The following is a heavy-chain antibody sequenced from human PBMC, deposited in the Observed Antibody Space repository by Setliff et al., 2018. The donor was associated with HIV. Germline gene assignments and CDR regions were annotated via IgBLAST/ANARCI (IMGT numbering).Heavy chain of an antibody. J-gene: IGHJ6*03. CDR3: ASVTMVRLIGVYHMDV. CDR2: IYYSGST. V-gene: IGHV4-39*07. CDR1: GGSIGTTTYY. D-gene: IGHD3-10*01. Sequence: SETLSLTCAVSGGSIGTTTYYWGWIRQPPGEGLEWIGSIYYSGSTYYNPSLKSRVTMSVDTSKNQFSLKMNYVTAADAAVYYCASVTMVRLIGVYHMDVWGKGTPVTVSS.